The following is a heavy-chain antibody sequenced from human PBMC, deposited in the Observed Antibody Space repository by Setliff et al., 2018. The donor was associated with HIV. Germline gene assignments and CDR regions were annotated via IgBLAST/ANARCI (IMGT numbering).Heavy chain of an antibody. V-gene: IGHV3-53*01. CDR1: GFIVSRNY. CDR2: IYVDGST. Sequence: AGGSLRLSCAASGFIVSRNYMSWVRQAPGKGLEWVSLIYVDGSTYYADSVKGRFTISRDSSDNTLYLQLNSQRAEDTAAYFCARGFWGGEGYSFFDSWGQGTLVTVSS. CDR3: ARGFWGGEGYSFFDS. J-gene: IGHJ4*02. D-gene: IGHD3-16*01.